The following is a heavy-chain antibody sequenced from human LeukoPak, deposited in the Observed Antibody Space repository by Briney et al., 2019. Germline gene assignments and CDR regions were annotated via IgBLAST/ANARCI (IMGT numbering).Heavy chain of an antibody. D-gene: IGHD3-10*01. V-gene: IGHV1-69*13. CDR1: GGTFSSYA. Sequence: SVKVSCKASGGTFSSYAISWVRQAPGQGLEWMGGIIPIFGTANYAQKFQGRVTITADESTSTAYMELSSLRSEDTAVYYCAREKSSAGRIFDIWGQGTMVTVSS. CDR2: IIPIFGTA. J-gene: IGHJ3*02. CDR3: AREKSSAGRIFDI.